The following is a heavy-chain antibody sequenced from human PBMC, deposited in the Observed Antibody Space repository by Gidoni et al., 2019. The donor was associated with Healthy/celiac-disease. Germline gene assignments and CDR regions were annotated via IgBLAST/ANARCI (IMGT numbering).Heavy chain of an antibody. V-gene: IGHV3-23*01. CDR3: AKDPRTSRYYYGSGSYFD. D-gene: IGHD3-10*01. Sequence: ADSVKGRFTISRDNSKNTLYLQMNSLRAEDTAVYYCAKDPRTSRYYYGSGSYFDWGQGTLVTVSS. J-gene: IGHJ4*02.